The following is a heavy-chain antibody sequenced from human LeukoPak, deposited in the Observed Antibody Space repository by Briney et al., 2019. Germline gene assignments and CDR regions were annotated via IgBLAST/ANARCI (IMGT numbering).Heavy chain of an antibody. CDR2: FDPEDGEM. CDR1: GYTLTELS. J-gene: IGHJ3*02. CDR3: VTDFNDSGDYRGGFDI. D-gene: IGHD4-17*01. Sequence: ASVKVSCKVSGYTLTELSIQWVRQARGKGLEWMGGFDPEDGEMVYAEKFEGRVTMTEDTSTDAAYMELSSLRSEDTALYFCVTDFNDSGDYRGGFDIWGQGTMVTVSS. V-gene: IGHV1-24*01.